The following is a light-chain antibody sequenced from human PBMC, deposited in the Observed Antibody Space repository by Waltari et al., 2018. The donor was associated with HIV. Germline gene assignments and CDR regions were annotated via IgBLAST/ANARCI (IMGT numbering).Light chain of an antibody. CDR2: EVI. Sequence: QSALTQPPSVSGSPGQSVTISCTGTSSDVGAYDRISWYHQPPGTAPKLMLYEVIYRPSGVPDRFSGSKSGNTASLTISGLQAEDEGDYYCSSYTSSNIYVFGTATTVTVL. CDR1: SSDVGAYDR. J-gene: IGLJ1*01. V-gene: IGLV2-18*02. CDR3: SSYTSSNIYV.